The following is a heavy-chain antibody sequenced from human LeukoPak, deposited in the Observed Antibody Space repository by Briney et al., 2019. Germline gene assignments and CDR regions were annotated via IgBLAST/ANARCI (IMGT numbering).Heavy chain of an antibody. D-gene: IGHD5-24*01. J-gene: IGHJ4*02. CDR1: GGSFSGYY. CDR2: INHSGST. Sequence: SETLSLTCAVYGGSFSGYYWSWIRQPPGKGLEWIGEINHSGSTNYNPSLKSRVTISVDTSKNQFSLKLSSVTAADTAVYYCASVRRWLPDYWGQGTLVTVSS. V-gene: IGHV4-34*01. CDR3: ASVRRWLPDY.